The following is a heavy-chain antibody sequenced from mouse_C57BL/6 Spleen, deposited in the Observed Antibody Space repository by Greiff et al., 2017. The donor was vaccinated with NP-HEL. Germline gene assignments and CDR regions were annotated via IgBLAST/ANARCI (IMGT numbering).Heavy chain of an antibody. CDR1: GYTFTDYE. CDR3: TVRGDGYHY. Sequence: VQLQQSGAELVRPGASVTLSCKASGYTFTDYEMHWVKQTPVHGLEWIGAVDPETGGTAYNQKFKGKAILTADKSSSTAYMELRSLTSEDSAVYYCTVRGDGYHYWGQGTTLTVSS. J-gene: IGHJ2*01. D-gene: IGHD2-3*01. V-gene: IGHV1-15*01. CDR2: VDPETGGT.